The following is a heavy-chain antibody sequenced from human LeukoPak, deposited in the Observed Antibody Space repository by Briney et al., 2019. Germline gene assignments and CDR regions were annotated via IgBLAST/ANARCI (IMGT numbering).Heavy chain of an antibody. CDR3: ARLTYYYGSGSYQPTIDY. V-gene: IGHV4-59*08. D-gene: IGHD3-10*01. CDR1: GGSISSYY. Sequence: NSSETLSLTCTVSGGSISSYYWSWIRQPPGKGLEWIGYIYYSGSTNYNPSLKSRVTISVDTSKNQFSLKLSSVTAADTAVYYCARLTYYYGSGSYQPTIDYWGQGTLVTVSS. CDR2: IYYSGST. J-gene: IGHJ4*02.